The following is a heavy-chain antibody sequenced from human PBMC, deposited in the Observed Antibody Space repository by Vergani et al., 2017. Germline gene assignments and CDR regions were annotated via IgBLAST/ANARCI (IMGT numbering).Heavy chain of an antibody. V-gene: IGHV3-30*18. D-gene: IGHD3-16*01. CDR1: GFTFSSYG. J-gene: IGHJ1*01. Sequence: VQLLESGGGLVQPGGSLRLSCAASGFTFSSYGMHWVRQAPGKGLEWVAVISYDGSNKYYADSVKGRFTISRDNSKNTLYLQMNSLRAEDTAVYYCAKDRGGGTSLQHWGQGTLVSVSS. CDR2: ISYDGSNK. CDR3: AKDRGGGTSLQH.